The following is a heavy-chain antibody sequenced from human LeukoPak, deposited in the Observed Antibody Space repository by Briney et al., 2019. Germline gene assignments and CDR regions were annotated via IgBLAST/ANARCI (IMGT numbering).Heavy chain of an antibody. V-gene: IGHV3-30*02. CDR1: GFTFSSYG. D-gene: IGHD3-16*01. CDR3: AKSRLNYDYVWGTFDY. Sequence: GGSLRLSCAASGFTFSSYGMHWVRQAPGKGLEWVAFIRYDGSNKYYADSVKGRFTISRDNSKNTLYLQMNSLRAEDTAVYYCAKSRLNYDYVWGTFDYWGQGTLVTVSS. CDR2: IRYDGSNK. J-gene: IGHJ4*02.